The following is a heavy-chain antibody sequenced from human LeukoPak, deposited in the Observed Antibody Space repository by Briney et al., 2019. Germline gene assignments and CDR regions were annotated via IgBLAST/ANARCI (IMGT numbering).Heavy chain of an antibody. Sequence: GGSLRLSCAASGFTFSSYWMSWVRQAPGKGLEWVANIKQDGSEKYYVDSVKRRFTISRDNAKNSLYLQMNSLRAEDTAVYYCARARAPGWFGDSDYYYMDVWGKGTTVTVSS. V-gene: IGHV3-7*01. J-gene: IGHJ6*03. D-gene: IGHD3-10*01. CDR2: IKQDGSEK. CDR1: GFTFSSYW. CDR3: ARARAPGWFGDSDYYYMDV.